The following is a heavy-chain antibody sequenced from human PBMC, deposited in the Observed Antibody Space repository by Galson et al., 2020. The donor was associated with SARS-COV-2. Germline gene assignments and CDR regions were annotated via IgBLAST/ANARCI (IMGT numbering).Heavy chain of an antibody. V-gene: IGHV3-23*01. J-gene: IGHJ4*02. CDR1: GFTFSSYA. CDR2: ITGSGGGT. Sequence: TGGSLRLSCAASGFTFSSYAMSWVRQAPGQGREWVSTITGSGGGTYYADSVKGRFTISRDNSKNTLYLQMNSLRAEDAAIYYCAKDLPPTSSWYGGIDYWGQGTLVTVSS. D-gene: IGHD6-13*01. CDR3: AKDLPPTSSWYGGIDY.